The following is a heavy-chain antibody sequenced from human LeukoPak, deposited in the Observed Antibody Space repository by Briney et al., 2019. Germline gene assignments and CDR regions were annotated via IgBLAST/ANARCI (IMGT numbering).Heavy chain of an antibody. D-gene: IGHD1-26*01. J-gene: IGHJ5*02. CDR2: INPSGGST. CDR1: GYTFTSYY. Sequence: ASVKVSCKASGYTFTSYYMHWVRQAPGQGLEWMGIINPSGGSTSYAQKFQGRVTMTRDTSTSTVYMELRSLRSDDTAVYYCARAPRWEPTWFDPWGQGTLVTVSS. V-gene: IGHV1-46*01. CDR3: ARAPRWEPTWFDP.